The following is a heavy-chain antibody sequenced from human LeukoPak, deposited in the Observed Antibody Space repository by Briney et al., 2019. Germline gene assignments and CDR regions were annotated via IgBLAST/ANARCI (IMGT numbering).Heavy chain of an antibody. D-gene: IGHD5-18*01. V-gene: IGHV3-74*01. J-gene: IGHJ4*02. CDR2: IKGDERST. Sequence: PGGSLRLSCAASGFTFSSHWMTWIRQAPGKGLVWVSRIKGDERSTNYADSVKGRFTISRDNAKNTVYLEMNSLRAEDTAVYYCVRGQLWSYYHDYWGQGTLVTVSS. CDR3: VRGQLWSYYHDY. CDR1: GFTFSSHW.